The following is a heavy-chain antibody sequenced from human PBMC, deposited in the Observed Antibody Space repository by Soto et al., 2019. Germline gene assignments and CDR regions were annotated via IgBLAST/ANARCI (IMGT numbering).Heavy chain of an antibody. V-gene: IGHV3-33*01. D-gene: IGHD3-22*01. CDR1: GFTFSSYG. CDR2: IWYDGSNK. J-gene: IGHJ4*02. Sequence: QVQLVESGGGVVQPGRSLRLSCAASGFTFSSYGMHWVRQAPGKGLEWVAVIWYDGSNKYYADSVKGRFTISRDNSKNRLYLQRNSLRAEDTAVYYCARDPLRYDSSGAFDYWGQGTLVTVSS. CDR3: ARDPLRYDSSGAFDY.